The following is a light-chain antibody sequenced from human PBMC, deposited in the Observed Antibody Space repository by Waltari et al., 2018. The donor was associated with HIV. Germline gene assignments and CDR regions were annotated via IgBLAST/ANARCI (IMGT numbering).Light chain of an antibody. CDR2: DVN. J-gene: IGLJ3*02. CDR1: SRDIGTYNH. V-gene: IGLV2-14*03. CDR3: SSYITTGTIL. Sequence: QSALTQPASVSGSLGQSITIPCIGSSRDIGTYNHVSWYQQYPDKAPLLLIRDVNTRHSGIPFRFSASKSGKTATLTISGLQAEDEADYYCSSYITTGTILFGGGTKVTVL.